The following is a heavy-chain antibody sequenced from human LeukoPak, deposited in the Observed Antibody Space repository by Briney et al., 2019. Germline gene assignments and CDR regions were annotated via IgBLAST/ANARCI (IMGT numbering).Heavy chain of an antibody. CDR1: GFTFDDYA. J-gene: IGHJ4*02. CDR2: ISWNSGSI. D-gene: IGHD6-13*01. Sequence: PGGSLRLSCAASGFTFDDYAMHWVRQAPGKGLEWVSGISWNSGSIGYADSVKGRFTIPRDNAKNSLYLQMNSLRAEDTALYYCAKDLIAAAGSYLFDYWGQGTLVTVSS. CDR3: AKDLIAAAGSYLFDY. V-gene: IGHV3-9*01.